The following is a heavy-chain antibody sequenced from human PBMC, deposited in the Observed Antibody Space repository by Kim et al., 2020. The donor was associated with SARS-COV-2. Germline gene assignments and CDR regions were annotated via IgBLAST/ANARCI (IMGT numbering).Heavy chain of an antibody. Sequence: SETLSLTCTVSGGSISSGDYYWSWIRQPPGKGLEWIGYIYYSGSTYYNPSLKSRVTISVDTSKNQFSLKLSSVTAADTAVYYCARETAAPHPEAGFDYWGQGTLVTVSS. V-gene: IGHV4-30-4*01. CDR3: ARETAAPHPEAGFDY. CDR1: GGSISSGDYY. J-gene: IGHJ4*02. CDR2: IYYSGST. D-gene: IGHD2-21*02.